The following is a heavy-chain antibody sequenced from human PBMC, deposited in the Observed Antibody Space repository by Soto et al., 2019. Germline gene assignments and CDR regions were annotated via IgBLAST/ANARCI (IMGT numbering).Heavy chain of an antibody. V-gene: IGHV1-69*06. D-gene: IGHD5-18*01. Sequence: SVKVSCKASGGTFSSYAISWVRQAPGQGLEWMGGIIPIFGTANYAQKFQGRVTITADKSTSTAYMELSSLRSEDTAVYYCAGVDTAMAVARYYYGMDVWGQGTTVTVSS. CDR1: GGTFSSYA. J-gene: IGHJ6*02. CDR3: AGVDTAMAVARYYYGMDV. CDR2: IIPIFGTA.